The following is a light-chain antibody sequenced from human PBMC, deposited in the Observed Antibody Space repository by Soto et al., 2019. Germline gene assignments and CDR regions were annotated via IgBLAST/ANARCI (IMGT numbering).Light chain of an antibody. V-gene: IGLV1-40*01. Sequence: QSVLTQPPSVSGAPGQRVTISCTGSSSNIGAGYDVHWYQQLPRTAPKLLIYGNSNRPSGVPDRFSGSKSGTSASLAITGLQAEDEADYYCQSYDSSLSVYVFGTGTKVT. CDR1: SSNIGAGYD. CDR3: QSYDSSLSVYV. J-gene: IGLJ1*01. CDR2: GNS.